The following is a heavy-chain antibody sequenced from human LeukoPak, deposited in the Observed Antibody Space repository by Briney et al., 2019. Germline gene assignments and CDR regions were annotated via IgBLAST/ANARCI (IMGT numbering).Heavy chain of an antibody. J-gene: IGHJ4*02. D-gene: IGHD5-18*01. CDR3: ATDQMYRVQLWRHFDY. CDR1: GYTLTELS. Sequence: GASVKVSCKVSGYTLTELSMHWVRQAPGKGLEWMGGFDPEDGETIYAQKFQGSVTMTEDTSTDTAYMELSSLRSEDTAVYYCATDQMYRVQLWRHFDYWGQGTLVTVSS. CDR2: FDPEDGET. V-gene: IGHV1-24*01.